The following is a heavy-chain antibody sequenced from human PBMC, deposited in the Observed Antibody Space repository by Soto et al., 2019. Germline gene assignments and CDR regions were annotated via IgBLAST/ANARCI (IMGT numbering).Heavy chain of an antibody. CDR3: TVRGYSYVTGFDY. V-gene: IGHV1-18*01. CDR2: ISAYNGNT. J-gene: IGHJ4*02. CDR1: CYTFTSYG. D-gene: IGHD5-18*01. Sequence: AALKVSCKASCYTFTSYGISWVRQAPGQGLEWMGWISAYNGNTNYAQKLQGRVTMTTDTSTSTAYMELRSLGSDDTAVYYCTVRGYSYVTGFDYWGQGTLVTVSS.